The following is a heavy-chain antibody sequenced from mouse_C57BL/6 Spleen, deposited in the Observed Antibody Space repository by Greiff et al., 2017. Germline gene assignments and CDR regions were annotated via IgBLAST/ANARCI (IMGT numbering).Heavy chain of an antibody. J-gene: IGHJ2*01. D-gene: IGHD1-1*01. Sequence: DVMLVESGGGLVKPGGSLKLSCAASGFTFTDYGMHWVRQAPEKGLEWVAYISSGSSTIYYADTVTGRFTISRDNAKNTLFLQMTSLRYEDTAMYYCARGTTVVASDYWGQGTTLTVSS. CDR2: ISSGSSTI. V-gene: IGHV5-17*01. CDR3: ARGTTVVASDY. CDR1: GFTFTDYG.